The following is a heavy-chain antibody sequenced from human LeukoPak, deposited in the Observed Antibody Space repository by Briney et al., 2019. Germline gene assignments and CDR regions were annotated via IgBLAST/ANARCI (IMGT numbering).Heavy chain of an antibody. Sequence: PSETLSLTCTVSGGSISSSSYYWSWIRQPPGKGLEWIGYIYYTGSTNYNPSLKSRVTISVDTSKNQFSLKLSYVNAADTAVYYCARYISSGLDYWGQGTLVTVSS. CDR1: GGSISSSSYY. D-gene: IGHD6-6*01. CDR2: IYYTGST. V-gene: IGHV4-61*05. J-gene: IGHJ4*02. CDR3: ARYISSGLDY.